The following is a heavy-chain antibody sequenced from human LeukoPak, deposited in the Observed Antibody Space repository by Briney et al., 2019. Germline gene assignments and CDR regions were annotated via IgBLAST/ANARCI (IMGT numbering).Heavy chain of an antibody. D-gene: IGHD6-19*01. Sequence: PSETLSLTCTVSGYSISSDYYWGWIRQPPGKGLEWIGSIYYSGSTYYNPSLKSRVTISVDTSKNQFSLKLSSVTAADTAVYYCARGTSGIAVAGTVEDYFDYWGQGTLVTVSS. CDR2: IYYSGST. V-gene: IGHV4-38-2*02. CDR1: GYSISSDYY. J-gene: IGHJ4*02. CDR3: ARGTSGIAVAGTVEDYFDY.